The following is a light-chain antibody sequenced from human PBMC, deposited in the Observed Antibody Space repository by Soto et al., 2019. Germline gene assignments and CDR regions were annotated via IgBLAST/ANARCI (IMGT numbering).Light chain of an antibody. CDR3: QQYYSSPNT. V-gene: IGKV4-1*01. CDR1: QTVFYSSNNKND. CDR2: WAS. J-gene: IGKJ1*01. Sequence: IVIAHSPASLAVSLGERPTIHRKSSQTVFYSSNNKNDLAWYQQKPGQPPKLLIYWASTRESGVPDRFSGSGSGTDFTLTISSLQAEDVAVYYCQQYYSSPNTFGQGTKVDIK.